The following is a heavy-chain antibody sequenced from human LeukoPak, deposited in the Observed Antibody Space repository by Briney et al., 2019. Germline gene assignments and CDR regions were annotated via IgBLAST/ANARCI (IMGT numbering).Heavy chain of an antibody. D-gene: IGHD3-10*01. CDR1: GFSFTNTW. Sequence: PGGSLRLSCEASGFSFTNTWMSWVRQAPGKGLEWVGRVKSKADDGTTDYAAPVQGRFIISRDDSKNTLSLQMNSLKTEDTAVYYCATEGGSGSYYGDDAFDMWGQGTMVTVSS. CDR2: VKSKADDGTT. V-gene: IGHV3-15*01. J-gene: IGHJ3*02. CDR3: ATEGGSGSYYGDDAFDM.